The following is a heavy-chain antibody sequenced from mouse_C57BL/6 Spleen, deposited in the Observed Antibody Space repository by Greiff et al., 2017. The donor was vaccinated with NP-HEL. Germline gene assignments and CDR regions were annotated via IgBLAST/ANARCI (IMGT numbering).Heavy chain of an antibody. V-gene: IGHV14-4*01. J-gene: IGHJ2*01. CDR3: TTADSSGYPHY. CDR1: GFNIKDDY. Sequence: VQLQQSGAELVRPGASVKLSCTASGFNIKDDYMHWVKQRPEQGLEWIGWIDPENGDTEYASKFQGKATITADTSSNTAYLQLSSLTSEDTAVYYCTTADSSGYPHYWGQGTTLTVSS. D-gene: IGHD3-2*02. CDR2: IDPENGDT.